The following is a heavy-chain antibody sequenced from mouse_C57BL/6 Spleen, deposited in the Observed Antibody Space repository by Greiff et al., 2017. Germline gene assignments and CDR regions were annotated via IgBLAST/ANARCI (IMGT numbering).Heavy chain of an antibody. Sequence: EVKLMESGGGLVKPGGSLKLSCAASGFTFSDYGMHWVRQAPEKGLEWVAYISSGSSTIYYADTVKGRFTISRDNAKNTLFLQMTSLRSEDTAMYYCARYYDGYYYFDVWGTGTTVTVSS. V-gene: IGHV5-17*01. CDR2: ISSGSSTI. CDR3: ARYYDGYYYFDV. D-gene: IGHD2-3*01. J-gene: IGHJ1*03. CDR1: GFTFSDYG.